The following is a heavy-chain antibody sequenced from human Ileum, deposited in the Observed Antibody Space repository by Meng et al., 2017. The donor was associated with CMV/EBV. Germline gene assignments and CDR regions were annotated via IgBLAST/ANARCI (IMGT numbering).Heavy chain of an antibody. CDR1: GNTSTSTG. D-gene: IGHD3-16*01. Sequence: HLVETGADVKEPGAHVKVSCKGSGNTSTSTGIAWMRQAPGQGLEVMGWISAYNGNTDYAQKFQGRVTMTTDASTSTAYMELGSLTSDDSAMYYCARDPLRWGAGDYHYYGMDVWGQGTMVTVSS. CDR2: ISAYNGNT. J-gene: IGHJ6*02. V-gene: IGHV1-18*01. CDR3: ARDPLRWGAGDYHYYGMDV.